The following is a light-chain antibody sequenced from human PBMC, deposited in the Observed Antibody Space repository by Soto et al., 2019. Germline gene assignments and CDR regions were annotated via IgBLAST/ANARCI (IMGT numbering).Light chain of an antibody. CDR2: DAS. CDR3: QQYNTYPWT. V-gene: IGKV1-5*01. Sequence: DIQMTQSPSTLTASVGDRVTITSRASQSISSWLAWYQQKPGKVPKLLVDDASSLESGVPSRFSGSGSGTEFTLTISSLQPDDFATYYCQQYNTYPWTFGQGTKVDIK. J-gene: IGKJ1*01. CDR1: QSISSW.